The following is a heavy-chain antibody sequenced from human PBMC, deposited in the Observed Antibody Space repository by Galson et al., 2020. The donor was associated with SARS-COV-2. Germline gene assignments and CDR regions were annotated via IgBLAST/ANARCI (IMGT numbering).Heavy chain of an antibody. CDR2: IDWDGDR. V-gene: IGHV2-70*11. D-gene: IGHD6-19*01. Sequence: ESGPTLVKPTQTLTLTCTFSGFSLSTSGMSVNWIRQPPGKALEWLARIDWDGDRYYSTSLKTRLTISKDTSKNQVVLTMTNMDPVDTATYYCARIDSSGCRGNYWGQGTLVTVSS. CDR3: ARIDSSGCRGNY. J-gene: IGHJ4*02. CDR1: GFSLSTSGMS.